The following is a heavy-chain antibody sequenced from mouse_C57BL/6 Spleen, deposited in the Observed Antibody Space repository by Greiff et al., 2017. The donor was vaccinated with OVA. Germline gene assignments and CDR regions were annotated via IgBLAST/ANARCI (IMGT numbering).Heavy chain of an antibody. V-gene: IGHV10-3*01. CDR2: IRSKSSNYST. CDR3: VRDLAGTDYFDY. CDR1: GFTFNTYA. J-gene: IGHJ2*01. D-gene: IGHD4-1*01. Sequence: EVHLVESGGGLVQPKGSLKLSCAASGFTFNTYAMHWVRQAPGKGLEWVARIRSKSSNYSTYYAVSMKDRFTISRDDSQSMLYLQVYNLNTEDTAMYYCVRDLAGTDYFDYWGQGTTLTVSS.